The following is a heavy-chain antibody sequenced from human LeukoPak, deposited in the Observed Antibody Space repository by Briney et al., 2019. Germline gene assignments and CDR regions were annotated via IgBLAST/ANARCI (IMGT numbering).Heavy chain of an antibody. Sequence: ASVKVSCKASGYTFTSYGINWVRQATGQGLEWMGWMNPNSGNTGYAQKFQGRVTITRNTSISTAYMELSSLRAEDTAVYYCAKDHHSSSWYETYYYYYMDVWGKGTTVTVSS. V-gene: IGHV1-8*03. D-gene: IGHD6-13*01. CDR1: GYTFTSYG. J-gene: IGHJ6*03. CDR2: MNPNSGNT. CDR3: AKDHHSSSWYETYYYYYMDV.